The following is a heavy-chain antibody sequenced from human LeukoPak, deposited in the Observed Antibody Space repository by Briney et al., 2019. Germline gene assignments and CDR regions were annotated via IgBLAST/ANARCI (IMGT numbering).Heavy chain of an antibody. CDR3: SRRESREYFQH. CDR2: IYPGDSDT. Sequence: GESLKISCQRSGSIFTNNWIGWARQLPGKGREWMGIIYPGDSDTRYSPSFQGQVTISADKSVNTAYLKWSSLKASDTAMYYCSRRESREYFQHWGQGSLVTVSS. V-gene: IGHV5-51*01. J-gene: IGHJ1*01. CDR1: GSIFTNNW.